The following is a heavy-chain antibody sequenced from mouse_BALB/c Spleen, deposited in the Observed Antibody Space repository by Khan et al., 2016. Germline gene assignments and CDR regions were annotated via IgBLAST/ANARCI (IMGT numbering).Heavy chain of an antibody. J-gene: IGHJ3*01. CDR1: GYSITGGYT. D-gene: IGHD1-1*01. V-gene: IGHV3-1*02. Sequence: EVQLQESGPDLVKPSQSLSLTCTVTGYSITGGYTWHWVRQFPGDKLEWMGDIHYSGSTNYNPSLRSRFSITRDTSKNQFFLQLNSVTAADTATYYCATNSWGFAYWGQGTLVTVSA. CDR2: IHYSGST. CDR3: ATNSWGFAY.